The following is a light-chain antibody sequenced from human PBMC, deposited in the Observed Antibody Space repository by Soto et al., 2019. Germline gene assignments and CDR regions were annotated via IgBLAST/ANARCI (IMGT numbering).Light chain of an antibody. CDR2: RND. CDR3: QSYDNSLLAYV. V-gene: IGLV1-47*01. CDR1: NSNMGRNY. J-gene: IGLJ2*01. Sequence: QAVVTQTPSASGTPGQRVTISCSGSNSNMGRNYVYWYQQVPGTAPKLLMYRNDVRPSGVPDRFTGSKSGTSASLAISGLRSEDAADYYCQSYDNSLLAYVFGGGTKLTVL.